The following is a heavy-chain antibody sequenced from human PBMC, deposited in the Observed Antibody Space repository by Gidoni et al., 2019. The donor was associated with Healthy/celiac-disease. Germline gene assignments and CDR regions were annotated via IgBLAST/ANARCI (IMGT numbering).Heavy chain of an antibody. CDR1: GGSISSSSYY. CDR3: ARHGGFKEYVWGSYRYTGNYFDY. CDR2: IYYSGST. J-gene: IGHJ4*02. V-gene: IGHV4-39*01. Sequence: QLQLQESGPGLVKPSETLSLTCTVSGGSISSSSYYWGWIRQPPGKGLEWIGSIYYSGSTYYNPSLKSRVTISVDTSKNQFSLKLSSVTAADTAVYYCARHGGFKEYVWGSYRYTGNYFDYWGQGTLVTVSS. D-gene: IGHD3-16*02.